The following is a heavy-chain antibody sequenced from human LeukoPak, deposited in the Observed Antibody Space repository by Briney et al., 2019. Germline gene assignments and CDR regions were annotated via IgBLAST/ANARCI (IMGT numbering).Heavy chain of an antibody. Sequence: PGRSLRLSCAASGFTFSSYGMLWVRQAPGKGLEWVAVISYDGSNKYYADSVKGRFTISRDNSKNTLYLQMNSLRAEDTAVYYCAGDTAMVPSFDYWGQGTLVTVSS. CDR1: GFTFSSYG. CDR3: AGDTAMVPSFDY. J-gene: IGHJ4*02. D-gene: IGHD5-18*01. CDR2: ISYDGSNK. V-gene: IGHV3-30*03.